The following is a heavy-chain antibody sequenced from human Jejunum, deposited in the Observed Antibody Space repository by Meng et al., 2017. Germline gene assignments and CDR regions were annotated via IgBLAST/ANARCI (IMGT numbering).Heavy chain of an antibody. Sequence: GESLKISCAASGFSFSTYWMTWVRQAPGKGLEWVAFIKEEEGDKFYVDSVKGRFTISRDDARNSLHLQMNSLRAEDTAVYYCARVEGNGWFLYWGQGTLVTVSS. V-gene: IGHV3-7*01. CDR2: IKEEEGDK. D-gene: IGHD6-19*01. CDR3: ARVEGNGWFLY. J-gene: IGHJ4*02. CDR1: GFSFSTYW.